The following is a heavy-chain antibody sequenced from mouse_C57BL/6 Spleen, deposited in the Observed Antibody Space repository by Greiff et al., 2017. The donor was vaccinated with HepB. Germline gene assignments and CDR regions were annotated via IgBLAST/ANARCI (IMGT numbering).Heavy chain of an antibody. D-gene: IGHD2-2*01. Sequence: EVQLQQSGPELVKPGASVKMSGKASGYTFTDYNMHWVKQSHGKSLEWIGYINPNNGGTSYNQKFKGKATLTVNKSSSTASMELRSLTSEDSAVYYWASLYGYDEYFDFWGTGTTVTVSS. CDR2: INPNNGGT. V-gene: IGHV1-22*01. CDR1: GYTFTDYN. CDR3: ASLYGYDEYFDF. J-gene: IGHJ1*03.